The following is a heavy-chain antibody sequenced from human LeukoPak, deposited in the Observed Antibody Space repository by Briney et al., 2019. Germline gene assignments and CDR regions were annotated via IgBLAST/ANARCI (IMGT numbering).Heavy chain of an antibody. CDR2: INPNTGGT. CDR1: VYTFTDSY. V-gene: IGHV1-2*02. J-gene: IGHJ6*03. D-gene: IGHD2-15*01. CDR3: ARGAGWGGYSRYYMDV. Sequence: ASVKVSCKTSVYTFTDSYIHWVRQAPAQGLEWMGWINPNTGGTDYGQNFQGRLTMTRDTLISTAYMELTRLTSDDTAIFYCARGAGWGGYSRYYMDVWGKGTTVTVSS.